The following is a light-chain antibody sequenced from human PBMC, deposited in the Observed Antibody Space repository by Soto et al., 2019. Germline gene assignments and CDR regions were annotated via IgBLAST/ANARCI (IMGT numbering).Light chain of an antibody. CDR2: LDSDGTH. J-gene: IGLJ2*01. CDR1: SGHSSYA. V-gene: IGLV4-69*01. Sequence: QSVLTQSPSASASLGASVKLTCTLSSGHSSYAIAWYQQQPEKGPRFLMKLDSDGTHNKGDGIPDRFSGSSAGTERYLTISSLQSEDEADYYCQTWGTGMQVVFGGGTKVTVL. CDR3: QTWGTGMQVV.